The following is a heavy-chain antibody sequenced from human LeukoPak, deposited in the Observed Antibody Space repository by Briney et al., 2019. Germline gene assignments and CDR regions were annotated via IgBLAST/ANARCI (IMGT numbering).Heavy chain of an antibody. CDR3: ARQVVDTAMVDDAFDV. CDR1: GGSISSSSFY. Sequence: SETLSLTCSVSGGSISSSSFYWGWIRQPPGKGLEWIGGIYYSGSAYYNPSLKSRVTVSVDTSKNQFSLKVSSVTAADTAVYYCARQVVDTAMVDDAFDVWGQGTMVTVSS. CDR2: IYYSGSA. J-gene: IGHJ3*01. D-gene: IGHD5-18*01. V-gene: IGHV4-39*01.